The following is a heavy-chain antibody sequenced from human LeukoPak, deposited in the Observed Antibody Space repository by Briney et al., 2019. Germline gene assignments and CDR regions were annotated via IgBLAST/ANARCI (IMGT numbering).Heavy chain of an antibody. CDR2: INHSGST. CDR3: ARVVPDGSGSY. V-gene: IGHV4-34*01. D-gene: IGHD3-10*01. J-gene: IGHJ4*02. Sequence: TSETLSLACAVYGGSFSGYYWSWIRQPPGKGLEWIGEINHSGSTNYNPSLKSRVTISVDTSKNQFSLKLSSVTAADTAVYYCARVVPDGSGSYWGQGTLVTVSS. CDR1: GGSFSGYY.